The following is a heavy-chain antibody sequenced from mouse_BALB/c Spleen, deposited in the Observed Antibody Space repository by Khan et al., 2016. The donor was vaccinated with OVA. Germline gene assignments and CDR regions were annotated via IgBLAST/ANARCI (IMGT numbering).Heavy chain of an antibody. CDR3: AREYAAWFDY. Sequence: QVQLQQSGAELARPGASVTLSCTASGYTFTDYSINWMRQRTGQGLVWIGDIYTGNDNTYYNEKFKGQATMTADKSSNTAYMQFSSLTSEDTAIYFCAREYAAWFDYWGQGTMVTVSA. CDR1: GYTFTDYS. J-gene: IGHJ3*01. CDR2: IYTGNDNT. V-gene: IGHV1-77*01.